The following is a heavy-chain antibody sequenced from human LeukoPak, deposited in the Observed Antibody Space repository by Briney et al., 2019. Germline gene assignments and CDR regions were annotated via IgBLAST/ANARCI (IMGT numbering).Heavy chain of an antibody. Sequence: ASVKVSCKASGYTFTSYDINWVRQATGQGLEWMGWMNPNSGNTGYAQKFQGRVTMTRNTSISTAYMELSSLRSEDTAVYCCARGCRSAAGTSNWFDPWGQGTLVTVSS. CDR2: MNPNSGNT. D-gene: IGHD6-13*01. J-gene: IGHJ5*02. V-gene: IGHV1-8*01. CDR3: ARGCRSAAGTSNWFDP. CDR1: GYTFTSYD.